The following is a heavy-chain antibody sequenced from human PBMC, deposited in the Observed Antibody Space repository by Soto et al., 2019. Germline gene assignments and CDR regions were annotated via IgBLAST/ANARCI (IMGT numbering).Heavy chain of an antibody. CDR3: ARGDIVAIFGMDV. CDR2: INPSGGST. Sequence: QVQLVQSGAEVKKPGASVKVSCKASGYTFTSYYMHWVRRAPGQGLEWMGIINPSGGSTTYAQKFQGRVTMTRDTSTSTVYMELSSLRSEDTAVYYCARGDIVAIFGMDVWGQGTTVTVSS. J-gene: IGHJ6*02. V-gene: IGHV1-46*01. D-gene: IGHD5-12*01. CDR1: GYTFTSYY.